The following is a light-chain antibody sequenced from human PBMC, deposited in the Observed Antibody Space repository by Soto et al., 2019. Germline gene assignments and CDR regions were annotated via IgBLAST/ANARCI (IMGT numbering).Light chain of an antibody. Sequence: EIVLTQSQDTLSVSAGETVTISCRASQSVSSSVAWYQQKPGRAPRLLISGASTRATGIPARFSGSGSGTYFTLTISSLQSEDFAVYHCQQYNAWPPLTFGGGTKVDI. V-gene: IGKV3-15*01. CDR2: GAS. CDR3: QQYNAWPPLT. CDR1: QSVSSS. J-gene: IGKJ4*01.